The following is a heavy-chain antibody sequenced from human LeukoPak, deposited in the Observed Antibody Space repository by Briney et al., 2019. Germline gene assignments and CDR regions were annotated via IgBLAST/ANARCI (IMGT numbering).Heavy chain of an antibody. CDR3: AKSHDYSNCPIDY. Sequence: PGGSLRLSCAASGFTFSSYGMHWVRQAPGKGLEWVAFIRYDGSNKYYADSVKGRFTISRDNSKNTLYLQMNSLRAEDTAVYYCAKSHDYSNCPIDYWGQGTLVTVSS. J-gene: IGHJ4*02. CDR1: GFTFSSYG. CDR2: IRYDGSNK. D-gene: IGHD4-11*01. V-gene: IGHV3-30*02.